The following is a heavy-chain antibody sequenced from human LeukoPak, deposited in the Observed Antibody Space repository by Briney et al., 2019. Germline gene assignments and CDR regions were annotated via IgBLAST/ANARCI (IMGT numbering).Heavy chain of an antibody. Sequence: GGSLRLSCAASGFAFSTYWMNWIRQAPGKGLDWVANIKQDGSEKYYLDSVKGRFTISRDNAKNSQYLQMSSLRAEDTAVYYCAKPITISGATDGFDIWGQGAKVIVSS. CDR1: GFAFSTYW. V-gene: IGHV3-7*01. J-gene: IGHJ3*02. D-gene: IGHD3-3*01. CDR3: AKPITISGATDGFDI. CDR2: IKQDGSEK.